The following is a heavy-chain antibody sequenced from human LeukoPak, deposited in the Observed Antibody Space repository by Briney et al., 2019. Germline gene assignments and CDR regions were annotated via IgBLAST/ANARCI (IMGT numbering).Heavy chain of an antibody. Sequence: GESLKISCKGSGYKFSSYWIGWVRQLPGKGLEWMGLIYPGDSDTKYSPSFRGQVTISVDTSIDTAYLHWSGLKATDPAMYYCARRGSYYIPFDSWGQGTLITVSS. J-gene: IGHJ4*02. D-gene: IGHD3-10*01. CDR2: IYPGDSDT. V-gene: IGHV5-51*01. CDR1: GYKFSSYW. CDR3: ARRGSYYIPFDS.